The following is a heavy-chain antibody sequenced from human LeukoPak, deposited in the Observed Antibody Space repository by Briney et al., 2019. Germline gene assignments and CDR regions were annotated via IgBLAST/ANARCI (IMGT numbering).Heavy chain of an antibody. V-gene: IGHV3-7*03. CDR2: IKNDGSDK. J-gene: IGHJ5*02. CDR3: ARERGYSGYNRAWFDP. CDR1: GFSLSAAW. Sequence: GGSLRLSCEASGFSLSAAWMTWVRQAPGKGLEWVATIKNDGSDKYYVDSVKGRFTLSRDNAKNSVYLQMNSLRDEDTALYYCARERGYSGYNRAWFDPWGQGTLVTVSS. D-gene: IGHD5-12*01.